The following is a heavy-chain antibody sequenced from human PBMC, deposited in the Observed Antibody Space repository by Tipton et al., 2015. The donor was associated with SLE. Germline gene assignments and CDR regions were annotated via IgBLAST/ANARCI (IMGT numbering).Heavy chain of an antibody. CDR3: ARGNRSLLVLLLY. CDR2: INHSGST. Sequence: TLSLTCAVSGGSFSGYYWSWIRQPPGKGLEWIGEINHSGSTIYYPSLKSRVTISVDTSKNQFSLKLSSVTAADTAVYYCARGNRSLLVLLLYWGLVSLVAVSS. D-gene: IGHD1-14*01. J-gene: IGHJ4*02. CDR1: GGSFSGYY. V-gene: IGHV4-34*01.